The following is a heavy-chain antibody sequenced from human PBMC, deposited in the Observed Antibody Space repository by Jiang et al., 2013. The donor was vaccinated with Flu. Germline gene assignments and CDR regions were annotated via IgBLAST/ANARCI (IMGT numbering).Heavy chain of an antibody. Sequence: KPSETLSLTCTVSGGSITNTKYVLGLDPPAPREGAGVDWEFFYSDSAYYNPSLKSRVSISVDTSKNQFSLKLTSVTAADTAVYYCARLPWDCTKNRCYRWFDPWGQGTLVTVSS. D-gene: IGHD2-8*01. V-gene: IGHV4-39*07. CDR2: FYSDSA. J-gene: IGHJ5*02. CDR1: GGSITNTKYV. CDR3: ARLPWDCTKNRCYRWFDP.